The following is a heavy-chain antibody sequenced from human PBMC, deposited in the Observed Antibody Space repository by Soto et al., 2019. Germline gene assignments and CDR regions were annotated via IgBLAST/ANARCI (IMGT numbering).Heavy chain of an antibody. CDR2: IYHSGST. D-gene: IGHD5-12*01. CDR1: GASISSGGYF. J-gene: IGHJ4*02. Sequence: SETLSLTCAVSGASISSGGYFWSWIRQPPGKGLEWIGYIYHSGSTYYNPSLKSRVSISVDRSKNQFSLKLSSVTAADTAVYYCASAYSGYDYPFDYWGQGTLVTVSA. CDR3: ASAYSGYDYPFDY. V-gene: IGHV4-30-2*01.